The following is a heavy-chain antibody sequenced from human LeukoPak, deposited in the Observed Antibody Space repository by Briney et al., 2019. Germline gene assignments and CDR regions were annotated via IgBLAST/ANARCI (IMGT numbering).Heavy chain of an antibody. V-gene: IGHV1-18*01. CDR2: INTYNGNT. J-gene: IGHJ4*02. Sequence: GASVKVSCKASDYTFSNYGISWVRQAPGQGLEWMGWINTYNGNTNYAQRLQGRVTMTIDTSTSTAYMELRRLRSDDTAMYYCAGDLDFWSGYLDYWGQGTLATVSS. CDR3: AGDLDFWSGYLDY. D-gene: IGHD3-3*01. CDR1: DYTFSNYG.